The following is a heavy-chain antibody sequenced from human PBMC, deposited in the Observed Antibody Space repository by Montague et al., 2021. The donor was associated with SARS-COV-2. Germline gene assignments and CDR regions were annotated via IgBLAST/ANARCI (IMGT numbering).Heavy chain of an antibody. CDR2: IYYSGST. D-gene: IGHD3-22*01. Sequence: TLSLTCTVSGGSISSGGYYWSWIRQHPGKGLEWIGYIYYSGSTYYNPSLKSRVTISVDTSKNQFSLKLSSVTAADTAVYYCARGLIRINMAVVIFIGGQYWFDSWGQGTLVTVTS. CDR1: GGSISSGGYY. CDR3: ARGLIRINMAVVIFIGGQYWFDS. V-gene: IGHV4-31*03. J-gene: IGHJ5*01.